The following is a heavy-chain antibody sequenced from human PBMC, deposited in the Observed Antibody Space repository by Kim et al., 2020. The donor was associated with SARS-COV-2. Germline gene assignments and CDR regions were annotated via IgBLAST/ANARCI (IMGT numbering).Heavy chain of an antibody. J-gene: IGHJ4*02. CDR1: GFTFNVYA. CDR3: ARGYLKTFDTDDDYGGY. CDR2: MSGSGGNT. Sequence: GGSLRLSCAASGFTFNVYAMTWVRQAPGKGLEWVSSMSGSGGNTYYAASVKGRFAISRDNSKNTLYLQMNSLRVEDTAVYYCARGYLKTFDTDDDYGGYWGQGTLVTVSS. V-gene: IGHV3-23*01. D-gene: IGHD3-16*01.